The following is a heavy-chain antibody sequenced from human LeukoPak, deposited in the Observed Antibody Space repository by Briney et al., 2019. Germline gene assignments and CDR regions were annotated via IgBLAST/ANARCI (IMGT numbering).Heavy chain of an antibody. Sequence: PGGSLRLSCAASGFTFSSYWMSWVRQAPGKGLEWMGIIYPGDSDTRYSPSFQGQVTISADKSISTAYLQWSSLKASDTAMYYCAATTVTPGAFDIWGQGTMVTVSS. CDR2: IYPGDSDT. CDR3: AATTVTPGAFDI. CDR1: GFTFSSYW. D-gene: IGHD4-17*01. J-gene: IGHJ3*02. V-gene: IGHV5-51*01.